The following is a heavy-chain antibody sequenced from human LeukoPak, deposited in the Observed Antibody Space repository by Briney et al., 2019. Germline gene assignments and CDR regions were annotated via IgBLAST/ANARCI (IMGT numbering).Heavy chain of an antibody. D-gene: IGHD2-21*02. CDR3: ARYRNCGSDCYDAFDI. V-gene: IGHV4-38-2*02. J-gene: IGHJ3*02. Sequence: PSETLSLTCTVSGYSISSGYYWGWIRQPPGKGLEWIGSIYHSGSTYYNPSLKSRVTISVDTSKNQFSLKLNSVTAADTAVYYCARYRNCGSDCYDAFDIWGQGTMVTVSS. CDR1: GYSISSGYY. CDR2: IYHSGST.